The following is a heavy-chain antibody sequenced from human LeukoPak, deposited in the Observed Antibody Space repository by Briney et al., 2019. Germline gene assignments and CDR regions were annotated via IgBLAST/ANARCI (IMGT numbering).Heavy chain of an antibody. CDR2: ISAYNGNT. Sequence: ASVKVSCKASGYTFTSYGISWVRQAPGQGLEWMGWISAYNGNTNYAQKLQGRVTMTTDTSTSTAYMELRSLRSDDTAVYYCARQGYYYDSSGYRQPYDYWRQGTLVTVSS. CDR3: ARQGYYYDSSGYRQPYDY. J-gene: IGHJ4*02. D-gene: IGHD3-22*01. CDR1: GYTFTSYG. V-gene: IGHV1-18*01.